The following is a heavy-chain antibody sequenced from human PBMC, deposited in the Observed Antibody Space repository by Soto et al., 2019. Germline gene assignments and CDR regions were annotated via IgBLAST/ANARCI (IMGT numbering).Heavy chain of an antibody. V-gene: IGHV1-69*12. Sequence: QVQLVQSGAEVKKPGSSVKVSCKASGGTFSSYAISWLRQAPGQGLEWMGGIIPIFGTASYAQKFQGRVTITEDESTSTAYMELSSLRSEDTAVYSCAAPYGSGSYYNGFDYWGQGTLVTVSS. CDR3: AAPYGSGSYYNGFDY. CDR1: GGTFSSYA. CDR2: IIPIFGTA. J-gene: IGHJ4*02. D-gene: IGHD3-10*01.